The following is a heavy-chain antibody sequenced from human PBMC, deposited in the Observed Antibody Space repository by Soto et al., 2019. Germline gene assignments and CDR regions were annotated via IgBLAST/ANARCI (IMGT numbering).Heavy chain of an antibody. V-gene: IGHV3-15*01. D-gene: IGHD6-19*01. CDR3: TCGYSSGWNPFYYFDY. J-gene: IGHJ4*02. CDR1: GFTFSNAW. CDR2: IKSKTDGGTT. Sequence: KAGGSLRLSCAASGFTFSNAWMSWVRQAPGKGLEWVGRIKSKTDGGTTDYATPVKGRFTISRDDSKNTLYLQMNSLKTEDTAVYYCTCGYSSGWNPFYYFDYWGQGTLVTVSS.